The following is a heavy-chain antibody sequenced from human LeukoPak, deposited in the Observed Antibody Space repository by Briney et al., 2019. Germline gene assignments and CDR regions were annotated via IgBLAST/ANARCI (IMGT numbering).Heavy chain of an antibody. V-gene: IGHV3-7*01. CDR1: GFTFSSYW. Sequence: TGGFLRLSCAASGFTFSSYWMSWVRQAPGKGLEWVANIKQDGSEKYYVDSVKGRFTISRDNAKNSLYLQMNSLRAEDTAVYYCATFSPDPSITYYYDSSGYIFDYWGQGTLVTVSS. J-gene: IGHJ4*02. CDR3: ATFSPDPSITYYYDSSGYIFDY. CDR2: IKQDGSEK. D-gene: IGHD3-22*01.